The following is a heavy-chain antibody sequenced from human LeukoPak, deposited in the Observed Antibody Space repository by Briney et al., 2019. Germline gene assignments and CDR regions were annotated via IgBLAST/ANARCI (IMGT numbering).Heavy chain of an antibody. J-gene: IGHJ1*01. CDR3: AKALIATGGHLEH. D-gene: IGHD2-21*01. V-gene: IGHV3-23*01. Sequence: GGSLRLSCAASGLTFNIYAMNWVRQAPGKGLEWVSAISSSGGSTYYADSVKGRFTISRDNSKNTLYLQMNSLRAEDTALYFCAKALIATGGHLEHWGQGTLVTVSS. CDR2: ISSSGGST. CDR1: GLTFNIYA.